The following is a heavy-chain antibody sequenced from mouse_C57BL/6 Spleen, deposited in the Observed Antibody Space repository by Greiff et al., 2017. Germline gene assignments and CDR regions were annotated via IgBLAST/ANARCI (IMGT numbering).Heavy chain of an antibody. CDR3: ARRCFYDCGGFAY. Sequence: QVQLQQPGAELVMPGASVKLSCKASGYTFTSYWMHWVKQRPGQGLEWIGEIDPSDSYTNYNQKFKGKSTLTVNKSSSTAYMQLSSLTYVDSAVYYGARRCFYDCGGFAYWGQGTLVTVSA. CDR1: GYTFTSYW. D-gene: IGHD2-3*01. J-gene: IGHJ3*01. CDR2: IDPSDSYT. V-gene: IGHV1-69*01.